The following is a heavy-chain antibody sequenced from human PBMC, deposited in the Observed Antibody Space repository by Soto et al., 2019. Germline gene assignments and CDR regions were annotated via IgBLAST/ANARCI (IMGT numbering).Heavy chain of an antibody. J-gene: IGHJ4*02. CDR2: IYHSGST. V-gene: IGHV4-38-2*02. CDR3: ARCGFGVVIDY. Sequence: SETLSLTCTVSGYSISSGYYWGWIRQPPGKGLEWIGSIYHSGSTYYNPSLKSRVTISVDTSKNQFSLKLSSVTAADTAVYYCARCGFGVVIDYWGQGTLVTVSS. D-gene: IGHD3-3*01. CDR1: GYSISSGYY.